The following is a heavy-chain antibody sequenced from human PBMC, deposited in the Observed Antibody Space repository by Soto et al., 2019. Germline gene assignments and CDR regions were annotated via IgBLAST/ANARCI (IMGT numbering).Heavy chain of an antibody. V-gene: IGHV3-7*01. CDR3: ARDRDYYDSSDYYPNTDYFDY. CDR1: ESTVRRDW. D-gene: IGHD3-22*01. Sequence: PGGSLRLSCAISESTVRRDWMNWVRQAPGKGLEWVAHTNQDGSEKYYVDSVKGRFTISRDNDKNSLYLQMNSLRAEDTAVYYCARDRDYYDSSDYYPNTDYFDYWGRGTLVTVSS. CDR2: TNQDGSEK. J-gene: IGHJ4*02.